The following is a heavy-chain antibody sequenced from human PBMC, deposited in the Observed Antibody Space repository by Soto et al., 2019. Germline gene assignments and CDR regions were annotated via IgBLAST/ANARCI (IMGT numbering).Heavy chain of an antibody. J-gene: IGHJ6*02. D-gene: IGHD3-9*01. Sequence: GGSLRLSCAASGFTFSSYAMSWVRQAPGKGLEWVSAISGSGGSTYYADSVKGRFTISRDNSKNTLYLQMNSLRAEDTAVYYCAKIGVGILTGYYIGMDVWGQGTTVTVSS. CDR1: GFTFSSYA. CDR2: ISGSGGST. CDR3: AKIGVGILTGYYIGMDV. V-gene: IGHV3-23*01.